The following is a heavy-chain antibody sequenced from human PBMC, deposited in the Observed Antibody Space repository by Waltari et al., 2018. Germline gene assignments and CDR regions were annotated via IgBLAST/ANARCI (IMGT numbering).Heavy chain of an antibody. CDR2: IYHSGKT. J-gene: IGHJ4*02. V-gene: IGHV4-4*02. CDR1: W. CDR3: AADRGVGLYFDY. Sequence: WGSWVRHSPGKGLEWIGEIYHSGKTYYNPSLKSRVTISVDKSKNQFSLNLSSVTAADTAVYYCAADRGVGLYFDYWGQGTLVTVSS. D-gene: IGHD2-8*02.